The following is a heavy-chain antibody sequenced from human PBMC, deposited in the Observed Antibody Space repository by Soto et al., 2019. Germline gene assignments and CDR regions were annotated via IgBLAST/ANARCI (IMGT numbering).Heavy chain of an antibody. CDR2: IIPIFGTT. Sequence: QVQLVQSGTEVKQPGSSVKVGCQASGGTFNSYTITGVRQAPGQGLEWMGGIIPIFGTTNSAQKFQGRVTITADEATSTAYMELISPRSEDTAVYYCATEKGSGSGRYGRYFDLWGRGTLVTVSS. CDR1: GGTFNSYT. D-gene: IGHD6-19*01. J-gene: IGHJ2*01. CDR3: ATEKGSGSGRYGRYFDL. V-gene: IGHV1-69*01.